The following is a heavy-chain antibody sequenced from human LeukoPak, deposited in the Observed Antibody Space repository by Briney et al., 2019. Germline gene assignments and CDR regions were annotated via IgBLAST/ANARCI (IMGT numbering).Heavy chain of an antibody. D-gene: IGHD3-22*01. Sequence: GSLRLSCAASGFTFSSYWMSWVRQAPGKGLEWVSAISGSGSSTFYADSVKGRFTISRDNSKNTLYLQMNSLRAEDTAVYYCAKEANYYDSSGLSWGQGTLVTVSS. CDR1: GFTFSSYW. V-gene: IGHV3-23*01. CDR3: AKEANYYDSSGLS. J-gene: IGHJ5*02. CDR2: ISGSGSST.